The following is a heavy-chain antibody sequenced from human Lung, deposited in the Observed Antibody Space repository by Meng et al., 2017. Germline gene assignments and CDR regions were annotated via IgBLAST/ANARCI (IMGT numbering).Heavy chain of an antibody. J-gene: IGHJ4*02. V-gene: IGHV4-34*01. CDR3: ARGPTTMAHDFDY. CDR2: INHSGST. CDR1: GGSFSDYY. D-gene: IGHD4-11*01. Sequence: LPQQWGAGLWKPSETLSLTCVVSGGSFSDYYWSWIRQPPGKGLEWIGEINHSGSTNYNPSLESRATISVDTSQNNLSLKLSSVTAADSAVYYCARGPTTMAHDFDYWGQGTLVTVSS.